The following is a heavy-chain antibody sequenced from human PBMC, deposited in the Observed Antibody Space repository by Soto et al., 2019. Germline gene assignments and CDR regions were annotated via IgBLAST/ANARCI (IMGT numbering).Heavy chain of an antibody. J-gene: IGHJ4*02. CDR1: GFTFSSYS. V-gene: IGHV3-21*01. CDR3: ARWVNSERPKDFDY. Sequence: GGSLRLSCAASGFTFSSYSMNWVRQAPGKGLEWVSSISSSSSYIYYADSVKGRFTISRDNAKNSLYLQMNSLRAEDTAVYYCARWVNSERPKDFDYWGQGTLVTVSS. D-gene: IGHD1-20*01. CDR2: ISSSSSYI.